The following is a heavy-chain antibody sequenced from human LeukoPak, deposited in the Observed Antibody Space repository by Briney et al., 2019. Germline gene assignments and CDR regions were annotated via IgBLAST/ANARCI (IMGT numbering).Heavy chain of an antibody. CDR1: GFTFSSYA. D-gene: IGHD3-9*01. CDR3: ARDSGGYFDRNHFDY. Sequence: SGGSLRLSCAASGFTFSSYAMSWVRQAPGKGLEWVSAISGNGGSTYYADSVKGRFTISRDNSKNTLYLQMNSLRAEDTAVYYCARDSGGYFDRNHFDYWGQGTLVTVSS. J-gene: IGHJ4*02. CDR2: ISGNGGST. V-gene: IGHV3-23*01.